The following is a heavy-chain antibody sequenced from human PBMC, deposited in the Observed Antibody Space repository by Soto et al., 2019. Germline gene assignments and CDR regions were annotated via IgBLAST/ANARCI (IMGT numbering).Heavy chain of an antibody. Sequence: QVQLQESGPGLVKPSQTLSLTCTVSGGSISSGGYYWSWIRQHPGKGLEWIGYIYYSGSTYYNPSLKRRGTISGDTAKNQFSLKLSSVTAADTAGYYWARGEEIGATTMGGQGTPVTVSS. CDR3: ARGEEIGATTM. CDR1: GGSISSGGYY. J-gene: IGHJ4*02. V-gene: IGHV4-31*03. CDR2: IYYSGST.